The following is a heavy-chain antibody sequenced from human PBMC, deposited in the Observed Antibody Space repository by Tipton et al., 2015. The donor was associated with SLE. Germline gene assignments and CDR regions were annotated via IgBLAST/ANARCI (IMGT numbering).Heavy chain of an antibody. Sequence: LRLSCTVSGGSISSYYWSWIRQPPGKGLEWIGYIYYSGSTNYNPSLKSRVTISVDTSKNQFSLKLSSVTAADTAVYYCARNNPLEQLAPDIWGQGTMVTVSS. CDR1: GGSISSYY. CDR2: IYYSGST. J-gene: IGHJ3*02. D-gene: IGHD6-6*01. V-gene: IGHV4-59*01. CDR3: ARNNPLEQLAPDI.